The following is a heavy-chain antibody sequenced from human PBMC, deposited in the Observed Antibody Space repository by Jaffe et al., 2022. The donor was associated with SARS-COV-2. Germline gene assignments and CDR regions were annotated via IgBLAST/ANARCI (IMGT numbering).Heavy chain of an antibody. D-gene: IGHD3-10*01. CDR3: AKHSGLRYSGSGSFNY. CDR1: GDSITSTSHY. J-gene: IGHJ4*02. V-gene: IGHV4-39*01. CDR2: IYYSGTT. Sequence: QLQLQESGPGLVKPSETLSLTCTVSGDSITSTSHYWGWIRQPPGKGLEWIGSIYYSGTTYYDPSLKSRVTVSVDTSKNQFSLKLSSVTAADTAVYYCAKHSGLRYSGSGSFNYWGQGILVTVSS.